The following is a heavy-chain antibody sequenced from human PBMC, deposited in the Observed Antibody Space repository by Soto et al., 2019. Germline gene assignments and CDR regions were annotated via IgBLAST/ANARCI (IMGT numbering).Heavy chain of an antibody. Sequence: GGSLRLSCTASGFTFGDYAMSWFRQAPGKGLEWVGFIRSKAYGGTTEYAASVKGRFTISRDDSKSIAYLQMNSLKTEDTAVYYCTRYDTNDFWSGSNWFDPWGQGTLVTVSS. V-gene: IGHV3-49*03. CDR1: GFTFGDYA. CDR2: IRSKAYGGTT. D-gene: IGHD3-3*01. J-gene: IGHJ5*02. CDR3: TRYDTNDFWSGSNWFDP.